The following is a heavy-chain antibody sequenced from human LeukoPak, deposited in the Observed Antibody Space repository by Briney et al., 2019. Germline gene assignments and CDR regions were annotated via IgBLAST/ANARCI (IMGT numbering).Heavy chain of an antibody. Sequence: GGSLRLSCAASGFTFSSYGMHWVRQAPGKGLEWLAVISYDGSNKYYADSVKGRFTISRDNSKNTLYLQMDSLRPEDTATYYWGTSISGYVQHWGQGTLVTVSS. V-gene: IGHV3-30*03. CDR2: ISYDGSNK. CDR1: GFTFSSYG. J-gene: IGHJ1*01. D-gene: IGHD5-12*01. CDR3: GTSISGYVQH.